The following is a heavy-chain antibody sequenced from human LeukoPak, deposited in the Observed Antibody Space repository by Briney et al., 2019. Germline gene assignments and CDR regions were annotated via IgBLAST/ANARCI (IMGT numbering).Heavy chain of an antibody. CDR2: IYYSGST. Sequence: SETLSITCTVSGGSISSYYWGWIRQPPGKGLEWIGSIYYSGSTYYNPSLKSRVTISVDTSKNQFSLKLSSVTAADTAVYYCARLYDSSGPTLNGWGQGTLVTVSS. J-gene: IGHJ4*02. D-gene: IGHD3-22*01. CDR3: ARLYDSSGPTLNG. CDR1: GGSISSYY. V-gene: IGHV4-39*01.